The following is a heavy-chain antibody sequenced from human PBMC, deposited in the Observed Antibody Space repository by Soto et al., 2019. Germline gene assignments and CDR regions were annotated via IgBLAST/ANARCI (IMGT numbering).Heavy chain of an antibody. D-gene: IGHD3-22*01. CDR3: ARDLSDYDSSGFGPY. Sequence: GGSLRLSCAASGFTFSSYSMNWVRQAPGKGLEWVSSISSSSYIYYADSVKGRFTISRDNAKNSLYLQMNSLRAEDTAVYYCARDLSDYDSSGFGPYWGQGTLVTVSS. V-gene: IGHV3-21*01. CDR1: GFTFSSYS. J-gene: IGHJ4*02. CDR2: ISSSSYI.